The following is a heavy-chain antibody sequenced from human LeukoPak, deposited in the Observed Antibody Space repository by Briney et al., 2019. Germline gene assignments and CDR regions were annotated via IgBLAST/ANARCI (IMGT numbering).Heavy chain of an antibody. D-gene: IGHD3-10*01. Sequence: PGGSLRLSCTASGFTFSGAWMTWVRQAPGKGLEWVANIREDGTEKNYVDSVKGRFTISRDNAKNSLYLQMDSLRAEDTAMYYCARDPIYYYGAGSNIVDYWGQGTLVTVSS. CDR3: ARDPIYYYGAGSNIVDY. J-gene: IGHJ4*02. V-gene: IGHV3-7*01. CDR2: IREDGTEK. CDR1: GFTFSGAW.